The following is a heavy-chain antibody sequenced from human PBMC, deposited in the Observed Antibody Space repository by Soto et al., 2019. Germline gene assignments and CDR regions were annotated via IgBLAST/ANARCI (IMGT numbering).Heavy chain of an antibody. CDR2: IYYSGST. CDR3: ARLVAVAGTGYYYGMDV. V-gene: IGHV4-39*01. Sequence: SETLSLTCTVSGGSISSSSYYWGWIRQPPGKGLEWIGSIYYSGSTYYNPSLKSRVTISVDTSKNQFSLKLSSVTTADTAVYYCARLVAVAGTGYYYGMDVWGQGTTVTVSS. CDR1: GGSISSSSYY. D-gene: IGHD6-19*01. J-gene: IGHJ6*02.